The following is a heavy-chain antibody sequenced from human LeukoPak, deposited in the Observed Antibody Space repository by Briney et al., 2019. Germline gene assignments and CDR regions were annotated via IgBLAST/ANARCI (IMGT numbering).Heavy chain of an antibody. CDR1: GGFIGSGSYY. J-gene: IGHJ5*02. Sequence: SETLSLTCTVSGGFIGSGSYYWSWIRQPAGKGLEWIGRIYTTGSTNYNPSLTSRVTISLDTSKNQFSLKLSSVTAADTAVYYCARVGKQWLVLRGWFDPWGQGTLVTVSS. CDR3: ARVGKQWLVLRGWFDP. D-gene: IGHD6-19*01. CDR2: IYTTGST. V-gene: IGHV4-61*02.